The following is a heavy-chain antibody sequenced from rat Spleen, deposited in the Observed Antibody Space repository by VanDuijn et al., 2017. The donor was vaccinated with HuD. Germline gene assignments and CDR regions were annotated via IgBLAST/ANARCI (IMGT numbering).Heavy chain of an antibody. J-gene: IGHJ2*01. V-gene: IGHV10-5*01. CDR1: GFTFSNAA. Sequence: VQLVESGGGLVQPKESLKISCAASGFTFSNAAMYWVRQAPGKGLEWVARIRTKPNNYATYYADSVKGRFTISRDDSKSMVYLQMDSLRSEDTATYYCTRQGIGTSRNFFDYWGQGVMVTVSS. CDR3: TRQGIGTSRNFFDY. D-gene: IGHD1-5*01. CDR2: IRTKPNNYAT.